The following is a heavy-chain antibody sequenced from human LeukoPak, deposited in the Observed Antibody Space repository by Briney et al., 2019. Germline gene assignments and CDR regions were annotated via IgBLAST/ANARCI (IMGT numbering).Heavy chain of an antibody. CDR3: ALYCSGGSCYSMGGAFDI. CDR1: GFTFSSYA. D-gene: IGHD2-15*01. Sequence: GGSLRLSCAASGFTFSSYAMHWVRQAPGKGLEWVATISHDGGNEYYADSVKGRFTISRDNSKNTLYLQMNSLRAEDTAVYYCALYCSGGSCYSMGGAFDIWGQGTVVTVSS. V-gene: IGHV3-30-3*01. J-gene: IGHJ3*02. CDR2: ISHDGGNE.